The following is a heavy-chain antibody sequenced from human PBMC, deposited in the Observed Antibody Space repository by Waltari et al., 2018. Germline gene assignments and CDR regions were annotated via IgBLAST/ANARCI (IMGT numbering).Heavy chain of an antibody. CDR1: AGTFSIYA. D-gene: IGHD3-3*01. CDR2: IIPIFGTA. J-gene: IGHJ6*02. V-gene: IGHV1-69*08. CDR3: GVLRFLEWTSGGMDV. Sequence: QVQLVQSGAEVKKTGPSVMVSCKASAGTFSIYAISLLRAASGQELEWMGRIIPIFGTANYAQKFQGRVTITADKSTSTAYMELSSLRSEDTAVYYCGVLRFLEWTSGGMDVWGQGTTVTVSS.